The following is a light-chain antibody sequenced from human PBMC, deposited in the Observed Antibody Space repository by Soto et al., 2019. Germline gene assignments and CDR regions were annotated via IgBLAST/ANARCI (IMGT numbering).Light chain of an antibody. V-gene: IGLV1-44*01. CDR1: GSNFGSNT. CDR2: NND. Sequence: QSVLTQPPPASGTPGHRVTISCSGSGSNFGSNTVNWYQHLPGTAPKLLIYNNDQRPSGVPDRFSGSKSGTSASLAISGLQSDDEADYNCAACDDRLKGYVFGTGTKLTVL. CDR3: AACDDRLKGYV. J-gene: IGLJ1*01.